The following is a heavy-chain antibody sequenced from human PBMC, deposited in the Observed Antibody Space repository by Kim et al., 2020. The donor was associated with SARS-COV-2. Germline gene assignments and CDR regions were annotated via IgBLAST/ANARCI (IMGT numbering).Heavy chain of an antibody. CDR2: IDTNTGNP. Sequence: ASVKVSCKASGYTFSSYVFNLVRQAPGQGLEWMGWIDTNTGNPTYAQGFTGRFVFSLDASVSTAYLEISSLKAEDTAVYYCARDKRSVYSGLDVWGQGTTVTVSS. CDR1: GYTFSSYV. D-gene: IGHD3-3*01. CDR3: ARDKRSVYSGLDV. J-gene: IGHJ6*02. V-gene: IGHV7-4-1*02.